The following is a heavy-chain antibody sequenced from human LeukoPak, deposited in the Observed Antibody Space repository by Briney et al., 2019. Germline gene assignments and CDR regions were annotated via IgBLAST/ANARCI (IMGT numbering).Heavy chain of an antibody. Sequence: PGGSLRFSCAASGFTFSSYAMDWVRQAPGKGLEWVSAISGSGGSTYYADSVKGRFTISRDNSKTTLFLQMNSLRAEDTAVYYCAKDLHDYGNYVGWFDSWGQGTLVTVSS. CDR3: AKDLHDYGNYVGWFDS. D-gene: IGHD4-11*01. CDR2: ISGSGGST. V-gene: IGHV3-23*01. CDR1: GFTFSSYA. J-gene: IGHJ5*01.